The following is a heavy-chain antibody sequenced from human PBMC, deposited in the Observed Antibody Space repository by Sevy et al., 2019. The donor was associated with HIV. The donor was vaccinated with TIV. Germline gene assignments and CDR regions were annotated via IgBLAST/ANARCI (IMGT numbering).Heavy chain of an antibody. CDR2: IYRSGST. J-gene: IGHJ5*02. D-gene: IGHD3-10*01. V-gene: IGHV4-4*02. Sequence: SETLSLTCGVSGGSISSSNWWHWVRQPPGKGLEWIGEIYRSGSTNYYPSLKSRVTISVDNSKNQFSLQLNSVTAADTAVYYCARGFDTPRGFDPWGQGTLVTVSS. CDR3: ARGFDTPRGFDP. CDR1: GGSISSSNW.